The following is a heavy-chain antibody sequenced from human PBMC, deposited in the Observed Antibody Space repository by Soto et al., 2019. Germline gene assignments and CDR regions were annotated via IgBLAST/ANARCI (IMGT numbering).Heavy chain of an antibody. CDR3: ASTDRWLQFSYYYYCGMDV. CDR1: GGTFSSYA. J-gene: IGHJ6*02. V-gene: IGHV1-69*13. D-gene: IGHD5-12*01. Sequence: ASVKVSFKASGGTFSSYAISWVRQAPGQGLEWMGGIIPMFGTANYAQKCQGRVTITADESTSTAYMELSSLRSEDTAVYYCASTDRWLQFSYYYYCGMDVWGQGTTVTVSS. CDR2: IIPMFGTA.